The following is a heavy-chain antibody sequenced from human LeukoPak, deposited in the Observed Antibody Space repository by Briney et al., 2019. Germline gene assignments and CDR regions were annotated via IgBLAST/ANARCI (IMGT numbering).Heavy chain of an antibody. CDR2: IYYSGST. D-gene: IGHD3-3*01. J-gene: IGHJ3*02. CDR1: GGSISSYY. Sequence: PSETLSLACTVSGGSISSYYWSWIRQPPGKGLEWIGYIYYSGSTNYNPSLKSRVTISVDTSKNQFSLKLSSVTAADTAVYYCARGPGFWSGYVHFNYRHFAFDIWGQGTMVTVSS. V-gene: IGHV4-59*12. CDR3: ARGPGFWSGYVHFNYRHFAFDI.